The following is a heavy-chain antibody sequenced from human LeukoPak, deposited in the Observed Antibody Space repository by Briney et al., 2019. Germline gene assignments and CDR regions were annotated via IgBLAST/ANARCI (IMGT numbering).Heavy chain of an antibody. CDR1: VGSISSSSFH. CDR2: LYFSGST. J-gene: IGHJ2*01. Sequence: SETLSLTCTVSVGSISSSSFHWGWIRQPPWKGLEWIGILYFSGSTYYNPSLKSRVTISVDTSKNQFSLRLSSVTAADTAVYFCARYYSGLEYFDLWGRGTLVTVAS. V-gene: IGHV4-39*01. D-gene: IGHD4-11*01. CDR3: ARYYSGLEYFDL.